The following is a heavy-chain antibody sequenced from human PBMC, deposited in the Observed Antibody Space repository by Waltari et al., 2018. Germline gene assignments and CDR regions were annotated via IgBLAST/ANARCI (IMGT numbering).Heavy chain of an antibody. CDR1: GFTLRPPG. J-gene: IGHJ4*02. Sequence: QVQLVESGGGVVQPGNSLRLSCTASGFTLRPPGMHWVRQAPGKGLEWVAIIWFDGNAQYYADSVKGRFTVSRDNSKNTLYLQLNSLTADDTAMYYCARVANVAYYYSAGFDYWGLGTLVTVSS. V-gene: IGHV3-33*01. CDR3: ARVANVAYYYSAGFDY. D-gene: IGHD3-22*01. CDR2: IWFDGNAQ.